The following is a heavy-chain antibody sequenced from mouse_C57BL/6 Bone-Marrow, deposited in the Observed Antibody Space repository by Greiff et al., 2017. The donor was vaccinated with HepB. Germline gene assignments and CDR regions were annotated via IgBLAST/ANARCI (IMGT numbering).Heavy chain of an antibody. J-gene: IGHJ3*01. CDR2: IWGVGST. V-gene: IGHV2-6*01. Sequence: VMLVESGPGLVAPSQSLSITCTVSGFSLTSYGVDWVRQSPGKGLEWLGVIWGVGSTNYNSALKSRLSISKDNSKSQVFLKMNSLQTDDTAMYYCASNGYDGPWFAYWGQGTLVTVSA. CDR3: ASNGYDGPWFAY. D-gene: IGHD2-2*01. CDR1: GFSLTSYG.